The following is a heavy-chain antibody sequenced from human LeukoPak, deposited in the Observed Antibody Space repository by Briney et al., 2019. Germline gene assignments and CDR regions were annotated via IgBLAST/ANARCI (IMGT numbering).Heavy chain of an antibody. CDR3: AKMKGHPLPKYYMDV. Sequence: GGSLRLSCAASGFTFDNYRMSWVRQAPGKGLEWVSTVNADGGNTYYADSVKGRFTISRDNSKSTLILQMNSLRAEDTAIYYCAKMKGHPLPKYYMDVWGQGTTVTVSS. CDR1: GFTFDNYR. CDR2: VNADGGNT. V-gene: IGHV3-23*01. D-gene: IGHD1-26*01. J-gene: IGHJ6*01.